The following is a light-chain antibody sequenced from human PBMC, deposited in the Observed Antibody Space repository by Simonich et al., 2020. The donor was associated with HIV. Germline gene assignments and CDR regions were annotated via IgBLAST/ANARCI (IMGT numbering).Light chain of an antibody. CDR3: QQYNSYSMLT. CDR1: QRISSW. V-gene: IGKV1-5*03. Sequence: DIQMTQSPSTLSASVGDRVTITCRASQRISSWLAWYQQKPGKAPKLLIYKASSLESGVPSRFSGSGSGTGFTLTISSLQPDDFATYYCQQYNSYSMLTFGGGTKVEIK. J-gene: IGKJ4*01. CDR2: KAS.